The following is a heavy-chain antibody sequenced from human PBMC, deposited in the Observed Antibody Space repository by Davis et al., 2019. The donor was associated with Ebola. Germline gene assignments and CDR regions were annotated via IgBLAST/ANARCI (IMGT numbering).Heavy chain of an antibody. CDR3: ARNPRREWLLDYYYYYYYMDV. D-gene: IGHD3-3*01. J-gene: IGHJ6*03. CDR1: GFTFSSYG. Sequence: PGGSLRLSCAASGFTFSSYGMHWVRQAPGKGLEWVAFIRYDGSNKYYADSVKGRFTISRDNSKNTLYLQMNSLRAEDTAVYYCARNPRREWLLDYYYYYYYMDVWGKGTTVTVSS. CDR2: IRYDGSNK. V-gene: IGHV3-30*02.